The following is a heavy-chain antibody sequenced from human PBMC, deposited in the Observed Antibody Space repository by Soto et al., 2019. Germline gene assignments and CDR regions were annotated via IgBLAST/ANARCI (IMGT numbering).Heavy chain of an antibody. CDR3: ARYFDWYLDA. V-gene: IGHV3-74*02. J-gene: IGHJ2*01. CDR1: GFTASNFW. CDR2: INGDGSSR. D-gene: IGHD3-9*01. Sequence: VESGGGVFQPGGSLRLSCAASGFTASNFWMHWVRQAPGKGLVWVARINGDGSSRTYADSVKGRLTISRDNARNMVYLDMKSLRGEDTAVYYCARYFDWYLDAWGRGTLVTVSS.